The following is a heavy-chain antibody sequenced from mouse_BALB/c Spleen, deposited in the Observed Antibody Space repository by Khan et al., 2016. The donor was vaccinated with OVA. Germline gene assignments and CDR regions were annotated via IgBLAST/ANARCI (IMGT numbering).Heavy chain of an antibody. CDR3: ASGGYGGFAY. CDR2: MFPGDGST. CDR1: GYTFTSYD. V-gene: IGHV1-85*01. D-gene: IGHD2-14*01. Sequence: QVQLQQPGAELVKPGASVKLSCKASGYTFTSYDINWVRQRPEQGLEWIGWMFPGDGSTKYNENFKGKATLTTDKSSSTAYMQLSRLTSEDSGAYFCASGGYGGFAYWGQGTLVTVSA. J-gene: IGHJ3*01.